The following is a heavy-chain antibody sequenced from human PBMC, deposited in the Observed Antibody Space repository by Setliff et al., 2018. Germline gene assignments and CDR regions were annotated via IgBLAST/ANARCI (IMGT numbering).Heavy chain of an antibody. CDR1: GGSTNSRSYY. D-gene: IGHD6-13*01. CDR3: ARRADYTRSRSYYFDC. Sequence: ASESLSPTSNLSGGSTNSRSYYWGWIRQPPGKGLEWLAMTAYGWNTYYNPSLKRRVTISVDTSNDQFSLNLNSVTAADTAVYFCARRADYTRSRSYYFDCWGQGTLVTVSS. CDR2: TAYGWNT. V-gene: IGHV4-39*01. J-gene: IGHJ4*02.